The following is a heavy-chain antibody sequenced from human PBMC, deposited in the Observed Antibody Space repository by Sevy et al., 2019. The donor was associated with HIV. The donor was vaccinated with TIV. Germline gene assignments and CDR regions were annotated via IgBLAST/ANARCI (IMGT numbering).Heavy chain of an antibody. D-gene: IGHD2-2*02. Sequence: GGSLRLSCAASGFTFSSYWMSWVRQAPGKGLEWVANIKQDGSEKYYVDSVKGRFTISRDNAKNSLYLQMNSLRAEDTAVYYCARGGYCSKTSCYTAFDYWGQGTLVTVSS. V-gene: IGHV3-7*01. CDR1: GFTFSSYW. J-gene: IGHJ4*02. CDR2: IKQDGSEK. CDR3: ARGGYCSKTSCYTAFDY.